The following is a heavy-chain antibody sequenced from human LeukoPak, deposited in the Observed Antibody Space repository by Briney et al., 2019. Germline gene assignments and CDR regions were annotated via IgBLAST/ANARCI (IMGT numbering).Heavy chain of an antibody. CDR2: INPSGGGT. V-gene: IGHV1-46*01. CDR1: GYTFTNYY. Sequence: ASVKVSCKASGYTFTNYYMHWVRQAPGQGLEWMGIINPSGGGTSYAQKFQGRLTMTRDTSTTTVYMELSSLRSEDTAVYYCATGREYGGNRGSSNFDYWGQGTLVTVSS. J-gene: IGHJ4*02. D-gene: IGHD4-23*01. CDR3: ATGREYGGNRGSSNFDY.